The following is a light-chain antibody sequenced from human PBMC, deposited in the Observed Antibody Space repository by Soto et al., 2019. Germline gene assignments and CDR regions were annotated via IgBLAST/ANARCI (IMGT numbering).Light chain of an antibody. CDR3: QVWDSGTAV. J-gene: IGLJ2*01. CDR2: RDN. CDR1: NIGSKN. V-gene: IGLV3-9*01. Sequence: SYELTQPLSVSVALGQTASITCGGNNIGSKNVHWYQQKPGQAPVLVIYRDNNRPSGIPERFSGSNSGNTATLTISRAQAGDEADYYCQVWDSGTAVFGGGTQLTVL.